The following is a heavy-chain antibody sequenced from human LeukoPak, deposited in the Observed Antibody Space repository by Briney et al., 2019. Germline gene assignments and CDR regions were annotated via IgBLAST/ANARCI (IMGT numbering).Heavy chain of an antibody. CDR1: GFTFSSYA. CDR3: AKDPDYDILTGYLNY. V-gene: IGHV3-23*01. J-gene: IGHJ4*02. CDR2: ISGSGGST. Sequence: PGGSLRLSCAASGFTFSSYAMSWVRQAPGKGLEWVSAISGSGGSTYYADSVKGRFTISRDNSKNTLYLQMNSLRAEDTAVYYCAKDPDYDILTGYLNYWGQGTLATVSS. D-gene: IGHD3-9*01.